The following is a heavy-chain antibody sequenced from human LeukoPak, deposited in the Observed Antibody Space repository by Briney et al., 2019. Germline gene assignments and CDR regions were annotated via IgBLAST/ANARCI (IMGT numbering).Heavy chain of an antibody. CDR3: VRDPSRGWAYYWYFDL. D-gene: IGHD3-10*01. CDR2: IRYDGTKT. CDR1: GFTFSSYG. V-gene: IGHV3-30*02. Sequence: GGSLRLSCAASGFTFSSYGMHWVRQAPGKELEWVAYIRYDGTKTYYTDSVKGRFTIYRDNSKNTLSLHMSSLRFDDTALYYCVRDPSRGWAYYWYFDLWGRGTLVTVSS. J-gene: IGHJ2*01.